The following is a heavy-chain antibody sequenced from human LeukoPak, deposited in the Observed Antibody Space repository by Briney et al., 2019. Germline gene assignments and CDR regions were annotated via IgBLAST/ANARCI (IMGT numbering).Heavy chain of an antibody. CDR1: GYSFNSYW. J-gene: IGHJ5*02. CDR2: ICPGDSDT. V-gene: IGHV5-51*01. D-gene: IGHD1-26*01. CDR3: ARGGSYYSDWFDP. Sequence: GESLKISCKGSGYSFNSYWIGWVRQMPGKGLEWMGIICPGDSDTRYSPSFQGQVTISADKSISTAYLQWSSLKASDSAMYYCARGGSYYSDWFDPWGQGTPVTVSS.